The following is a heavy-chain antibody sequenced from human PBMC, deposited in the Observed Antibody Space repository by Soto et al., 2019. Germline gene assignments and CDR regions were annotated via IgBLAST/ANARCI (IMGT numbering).Heavy chain of an antibody. CDR2: IYYSGST. V-gene: IGHV4-59*01. D-gene: IGHD3-3*01. Sequence: SETLSLTCTVSGGSISSYYWSWIRQPPGKGLEWIGYIYYSGSTNYNPSLKSRVTISVDTSKSQFSLKLSSVTAADTAVYYCARGTYDFWSGYYMVGNYYYGMDVWGQGTTVTVSS. J-gene: IGHJ6*02. CDR3: ARGTYDFWSGYYMVGNYYYGMDV. CDR1: GGSISSYY.